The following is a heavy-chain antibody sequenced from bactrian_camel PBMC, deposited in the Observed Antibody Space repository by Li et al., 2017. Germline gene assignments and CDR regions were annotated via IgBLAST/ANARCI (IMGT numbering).Heavy chain of an antibody. V-gene: IGHV3S55*01. CDR3: AAEMYYWGESFSLCPVSFGH. CDR1: GLKFANSE. J-gene: IGHJ4*01. CDR2: IMTSGKT. D-gene: IGHD3*01. Sequence: HVQLVESGGDSVQAGRSLTLSCRASGLKFANSELAWYRQAPGNDCELVSSIMTSGKTFYAESVRGRFTISRDNAANTMLLQMNSLEPEDTAVYYCAAEMYYWGESFSLCPVSFGHWGQGTQVTVS.